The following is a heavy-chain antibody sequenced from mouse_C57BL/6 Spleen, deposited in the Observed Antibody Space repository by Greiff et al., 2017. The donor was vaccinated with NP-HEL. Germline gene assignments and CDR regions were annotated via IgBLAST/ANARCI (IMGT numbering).Heavy chain of an antibody. CDR1: GFTFSNYW. CDR2: IRLKSDNYAT. CDR3: TVDWERDYFDY. Sequence: EVHLVESGGGLVQPGGSMKLSCVASGFTFSNYWMNWVRQSPEKGLEWVAQIRLKSDNYATHYAESVKGRFTISRDDSKSSVYLQMNNLRAEDTGIYYCTVDWERDYFDYWGQGTTLTVSS. J-gene: IGHJ2*01. V-gene: IGHV6-3*01. D-gene: IGHD4-1*01.